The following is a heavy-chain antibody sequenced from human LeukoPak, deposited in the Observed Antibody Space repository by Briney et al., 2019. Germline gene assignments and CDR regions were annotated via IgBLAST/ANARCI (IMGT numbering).Heavy chain of an antibody. V-gene: IGHV4-39*07. J-gene: IGHJ4*02. CDR3: ARALLAAAGTYYFDY. CDR2: IYYSGST. Sequence: SETLSLTCTVSGGSISSSSYYWGWIRQPPGKGLEWIGSIYYSGSTYYNPSLKSRVTISVDTSKNQFSLKLSSVTAADTAVYYCARALLAAAGTYYFDYWGQGTLVTVSS. CDR1: GGSISSSSYY. D-gene: IGHD6-13*01.